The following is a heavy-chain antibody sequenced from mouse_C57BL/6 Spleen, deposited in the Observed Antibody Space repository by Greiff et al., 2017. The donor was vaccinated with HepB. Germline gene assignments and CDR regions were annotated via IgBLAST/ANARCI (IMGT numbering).Heavy chain of an antibody. D-gene: IGHD1-1*01. J-gene: IGHJ1*03. CDR3: ARASYYYGSGYFDV. CDR1: GFTFSDYG. Sequence: EVKVVESGGGLVKPGGSLKLSCAASGFTFSDYGMHWVRQAPEKGLEWVAYISSGSSTIYYADTVKGRFTISRDNAKNTLFLQMTSLRSEDTAMYYCARASYYYGSGYFDVWGTGTTVTVSS. CDR2: ISSGSSTI. V-gene: IGHV5-17*01.